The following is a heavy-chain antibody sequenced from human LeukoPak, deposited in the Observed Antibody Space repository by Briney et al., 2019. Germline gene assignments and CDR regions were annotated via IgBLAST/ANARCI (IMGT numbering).Heavy chain of an antibody. J-gene: IGHJ4*02. CDR2: IYYSGST. Sequence: SETLSLTCTVSGGSISSGGYYWSWIRQHPGKGLEWIGYIYYSGSTYYNPSLKSRVTTSVDTSKNQFSLKLSSVTAADTAVYYCARLRAAAVVDYWGQGTLVTVSS. CDR3: ARLRAAAVVDY. V-gene: IGHV4-31*03. CDR1: GGSISSGGYY. D-gene: IGHD6-13*01.